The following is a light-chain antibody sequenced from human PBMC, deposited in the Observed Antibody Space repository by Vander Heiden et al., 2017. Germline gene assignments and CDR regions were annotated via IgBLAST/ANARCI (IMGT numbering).Light chain of an antibody. V-gene: IGLV3-25*03. CDR1: PLPNQY. J-gene: IGLJ1*01. Sequence: YDLTQPPSVSVSPGPTARLTCPGDPLPNQYAYLYQQKPAQATLLAISQDRERPSAILERFFGASSGTTATSLTSGVQEEDEADYYCHSADSSGTYIVFGTGTKLTVL. CDR2: QDR. CDR3: HSADSSGTYIV.